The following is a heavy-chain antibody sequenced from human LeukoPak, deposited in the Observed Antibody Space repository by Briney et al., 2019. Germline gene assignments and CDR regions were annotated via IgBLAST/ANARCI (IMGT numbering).Heavy chain of an antibody. CDR2: INPNSGGT. J-gene: IGHJ4*02. CDR1: GYTFTGYY. V-gene: IGHV1-2*02. Sequence: ASVKVSCKASGYTFTGYYMHWVRQAPGQGLEWMGWINPNSGGTNYAQKFQGRVTMTRDTSISTAYMELSRLRSDDTAAYYCARSVTIFGGARSIGYWGQGTLVTVSS. D-gene: IGHD3-3*01. CDR3: ARSVTIFGGARSIGY.